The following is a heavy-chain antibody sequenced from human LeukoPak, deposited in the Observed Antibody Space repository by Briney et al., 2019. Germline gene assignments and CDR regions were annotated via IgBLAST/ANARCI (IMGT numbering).Heavy chain of an antibody. CDR1: GFTFSSYA. J-gene: IGHJ5*02. CDR3: AKGMYSSSPQNWFDP. V-gene: IGHV3-23*01. D-gene: IGHD6-6*01. Sequence: PGGSLRLSCAASGFTFSSYAMSWVRQAPGKGLDWVSAISGSGGSTYYADSVKGRFTISRDNSKNTLYLQMNSLRAEDTAVYYCAKGMYSSSPQNWFDPWGQGTLVTVSS. CDR2: ISGSGGST.